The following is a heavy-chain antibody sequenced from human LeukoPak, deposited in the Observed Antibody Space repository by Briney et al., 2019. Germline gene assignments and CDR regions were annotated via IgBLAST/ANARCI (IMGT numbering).Heavy chain of an antibody. CDR2: IRYDGSNK. D-gene: IGHD4-11*01. CDR3: AKDISSNYDGGWFDP. CDR1: GFTFSSYG. Sequence: GGSLRLSCAASGFTFSSYGMHWVRQASGKGLEWVAFIRYDGSNKYYADSVKGRFTISRDNSKNTLYPQMNSLRAEDTAVYYCAKDISSNYDGGWFDPWGQGTLVTVSS. J-gene: IGHJ5*02. V-gene: IGHV3-30*02.